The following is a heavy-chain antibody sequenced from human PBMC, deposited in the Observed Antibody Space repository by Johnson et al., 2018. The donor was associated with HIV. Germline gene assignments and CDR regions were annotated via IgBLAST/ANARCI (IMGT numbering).Heavy chain of an antibody. Sequence: KGLEWVAVISYDGSNKYYADSVKGRFTISRDNSMHTMYLQMNSLRAEDTAVYYCAKSSGDGFYDRGRNAFDIWGQGTMVTVSS. CDR3: AKSSGDGFYDRGRNAFDI. D-gene: IGHD3-22*01. CDR2: ISYDGSNK. J-gene: IGHJ3*02. V-gene: IGHV3-30*18.